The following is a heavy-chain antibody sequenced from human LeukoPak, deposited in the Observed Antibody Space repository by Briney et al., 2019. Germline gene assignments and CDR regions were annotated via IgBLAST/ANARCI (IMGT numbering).Heavy chain of an antibody. CDR2: IYYSGST. CDR3: ARGDNVLGMDV. CDR1: GGSISSGDYY. Sequence: SQTLSLTCTVSGGSISSGDYYWSWIRQPPGKGLEWIGYIYYSGSTYYNPSLKSRVTISVDTSKNQFSLKLSSVAAAETAVYYCARGDNVLGMDVWGQGTKVTVSS. D-gene: IGHD2-8*02. V-gene: IGHV4-30-4*01. J-gene: IGHJ6*02.